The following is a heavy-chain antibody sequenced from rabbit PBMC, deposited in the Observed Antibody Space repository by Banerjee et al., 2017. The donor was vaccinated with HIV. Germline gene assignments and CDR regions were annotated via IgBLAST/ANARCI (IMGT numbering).Heavy chain of an antibody. CDR1: GFSFTNKYV. CDR2: INTSSGNT. CDR3: VRWGWL. V-gene: IGHV1S45*01. J-gene: IGHJ4*01. D-gene: IGHD4-2*01. Sequence: QQQLVESGGGLVQPEGSLTLTCTASGFSFTNKYVMCWVRQAPGKGLEWIACINTSSGNTVYATWAKGRFTISKTSSTTVALQMTSLTAADTATYFCVRWGWLWGQGTLVTVS.